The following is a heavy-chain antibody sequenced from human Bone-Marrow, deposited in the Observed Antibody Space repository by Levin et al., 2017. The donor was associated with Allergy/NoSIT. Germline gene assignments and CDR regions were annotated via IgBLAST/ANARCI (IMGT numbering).Heavy chain of an antibody. D-gene: IGHD1-20*01. CDR1: GFTFNDYW. CDR3: ARAFNWNEGFFDY. J-gene: IGHJ4*02. V-gene: IGHV3-74*01. Sequence: PGESLKISCAASGFTFNDYWMHWVRQAPGKGLVWVSRINGHGSSTTYADSVKGRFTISRDSAKNTLYLHMNSLRAEDTAVYYCARAFNWNEGFFDYWGQGTLVTVSS. CDR2: INGHGSST.